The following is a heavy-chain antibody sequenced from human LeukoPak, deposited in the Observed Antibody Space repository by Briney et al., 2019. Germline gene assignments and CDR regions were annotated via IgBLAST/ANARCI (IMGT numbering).Heavy chain of an antibody. CDR1: GGSISSYY. D-gene: IGHD3-10*01. J-gene: IGHJ4*02. CDR3: ASSHGSGSYYTLAFDY. CDR2: IYTSGST. Sequence: SETLSRTCTVSGGSISSYYWSWLRQPAGKGLEGIGRIYTSGSTNYNPSLKSRVTMSVDTSKNQFSLKLSSVTAADTAVYYCASSHGSGSYYTLAFDYWGQGTLVTVSS. V-gene: IGHV4-4*07.